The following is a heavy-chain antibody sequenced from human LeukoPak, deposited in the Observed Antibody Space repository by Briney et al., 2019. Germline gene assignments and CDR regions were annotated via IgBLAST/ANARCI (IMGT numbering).Heavy chain of an antibody. Sequence: GGSLRLSCAASGFTFSDYYMSWIRQAPGKGLEWVSYISSSSSYTRYADSVKGRFTISRDNAKKSLYLQMNSLRAEDTAVYYCARARGDSRGYIPYYFDYWGQGTLVTVSS. CDR3: ARARGDSRGYIPYYFDY. V-gene: IGHV3-11*05. J-gene: IGHJ4*02. CDR1: GFTFSDYY. D-gene: IGHD3-22*01. CDR2: ISSSSSYT.